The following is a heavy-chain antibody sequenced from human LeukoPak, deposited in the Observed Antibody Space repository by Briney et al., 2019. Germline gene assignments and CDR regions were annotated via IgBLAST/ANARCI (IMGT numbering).Heavy chain of an antibody. Sequence: GGSLRLSCTASGFTFSSYAMAWVRQAPGKGLEWVSTIGASGDHTYYADSVKGRFTISRDNSKTALYLQMDSLRAEDTAVYYCAKDGRVFGAPIDYWGQGTLVTVSS. CDR1: GFTFSSYA. D-gene: IGHD3-3*01. CDR2: IGASGDHT. J-gene: IGHJ4*02. V-gene: IGHV3-23*01. CDR3: AKDGRVFGAPIDY.